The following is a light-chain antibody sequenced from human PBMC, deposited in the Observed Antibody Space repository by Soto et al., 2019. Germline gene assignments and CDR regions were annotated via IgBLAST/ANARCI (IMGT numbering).Light chain of an antibody. CDR1: QTVRNNY. CDR3: QHYGASPWT. V-gene: IGKV3-20*01. Sequence: EFVLTQSPGTLSLSPGERATLSCRASQTVRNNYLAWYQQKPGQAPRLLIYDASSRATGIPDRFSGGGSGTDFTLTISRLEPEDIAVFYCQHYGASPWTFGQGTKVDIK. J-gene: IGKJ1*01. CDR2: DAS.